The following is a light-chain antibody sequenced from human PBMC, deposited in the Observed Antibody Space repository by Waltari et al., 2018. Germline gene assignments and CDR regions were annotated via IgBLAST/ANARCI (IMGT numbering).Light chain of an antibody. V-gene: IGLV7-43*01. CDR1: TGTVPSSSY. J-gene: IGLJ1*01. Sequence: QAVVTQEPSLTVSPGGTVTLTCASSTGTVPSSSYPNWFQQRSGETPRSLIYNTDNTPPWTPARFSGSLLGGKAALTVSGVQPEDEADYYCCSYAGGSTFYVFGTETKVTVL. CDR3: CSYAGGSTFYV. CDR2: NTD.